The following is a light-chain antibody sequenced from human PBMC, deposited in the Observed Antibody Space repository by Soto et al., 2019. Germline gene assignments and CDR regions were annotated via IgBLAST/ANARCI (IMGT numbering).Light chain of an antibody. V-gene: IGLV2-14*03. Sequence: QSALTQPASVSGSPGQSITISCAGSNSDVGAYNYVSWYQQHPGKAPKLIIFDVSKRPSGVSDRFSASKSGNTASLTISGLQAEYEADYYCSSFTTSTTLVFGGGTKLTVL. CDR3: SSFTTSTTLV. CDR1: NSDVGAYNY. J-gene: IGLJ3*02. CDR2: DVS.